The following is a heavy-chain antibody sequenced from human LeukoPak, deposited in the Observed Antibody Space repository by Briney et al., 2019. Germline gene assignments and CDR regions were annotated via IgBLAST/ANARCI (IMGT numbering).Heavy chain of an antibody. D-gene: IGHD1-26*01. V-gene: IGHV4-34*01. CDR3: AKEGATGFDY. J-gene: IGHJ4*02. CDR1: GGSFSGYY. Sequence: SETLSLTCAVYGGSFSGYYWSWIRQPPGKGLEWIGEITHSGNTNYNPSLKSRVTISVDTSKNQFSLKLTSVTAADTAVYYCAKEGATGFDYWGQGTLVTVSS. CDR2: ITHSGNT.